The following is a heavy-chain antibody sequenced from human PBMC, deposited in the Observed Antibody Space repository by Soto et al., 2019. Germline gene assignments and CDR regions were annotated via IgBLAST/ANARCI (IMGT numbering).Heavy chain of an antibody. CDR2: IYYSGST. Sequence: QVQLQESGPGLVKPSETLSLTCTVSGGSISSYYWSWIRQPPGKGLEWIGYIYYSGSTNYNPSLKSRVTISVDTSKNQFSLKLISVTAADTAVYYCAREQWLDYRYYFDYWGQGTLVTVSS. V-gene: IGHV4-59*01. CDR1: GGSISSYY. J-gene: IGHJ4*02. D-gene: IGHD6-19*01. CDR3: AREQWLDYRYYFDY.